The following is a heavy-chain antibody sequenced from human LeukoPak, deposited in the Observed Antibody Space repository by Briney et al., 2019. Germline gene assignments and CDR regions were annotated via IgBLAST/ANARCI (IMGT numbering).Heavy chain of an antibody. J-gene: IGHJ4*02. CDR3: VRRQHYGDPH. D-gene: IGHD4-17*01. CDR1: GDSLRNSGSY. Sequence: PSETLSLTCTVSGDSLRNSGSYWVWNRQPSGKGLEWIGSIYYDGKTYYNPSLKSRVTISADTSKSQFSLKMSSVTAADTAVYWCVRRQHYGDPHWGQGTLVTVST. CDR2: IYYDGKT. V-gene: IGHV4-39*01.